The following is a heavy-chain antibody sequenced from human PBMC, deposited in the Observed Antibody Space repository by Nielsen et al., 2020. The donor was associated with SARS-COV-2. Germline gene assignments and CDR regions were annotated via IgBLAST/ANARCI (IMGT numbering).Heavy chain of an antibody. J-gene: IGHJ6*02. Sequence: SLKISCAASGFTFDDYAMHWVRQAAGKGLEWVSGISWNSGSIGYADSVKGRFTISRDNAKNSLYLQMNSLRAEDTAVYYCANGVGGNYYYGMDVWGQGTKGTVSS. D-gene: IGHD3-16*01. CDR3: ANGVGGNYYYGMDV. CDR1: GFTFDDYA. CDR2: ISWNSGSI. V-gene: IGHV3-9*01.